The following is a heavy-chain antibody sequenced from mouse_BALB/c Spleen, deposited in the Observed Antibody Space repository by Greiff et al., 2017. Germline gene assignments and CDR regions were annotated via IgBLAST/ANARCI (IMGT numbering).Heavy chain of an antibody. V-gene: IGHV2-2*02. Sequence: VKLQESGPGLVQPSQSLSITCTVSGFSLTSYGVHWVRQSPGKGLEWLGVIWSGGSTDYNAAFISRLSISKDNSKSQVFFKMNSLQANDTAIYYCARDNYGSSLFAYWGQGTLVTVSA. J-gene: IGHJ3*01. CDR2: IWSGGST. CDR3: ARDNYGSSLFAY. CDR1: GFSLTSYG. D-gene: IGHD1-1*01.